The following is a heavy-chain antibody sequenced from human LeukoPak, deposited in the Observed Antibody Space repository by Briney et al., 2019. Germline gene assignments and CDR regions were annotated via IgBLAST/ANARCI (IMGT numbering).Heavy chain of an antibody. CDR2: ISSSGMTK. J-gene: IGHJ4*02. Sequence: PGGSLRLSCAASGFPFSSYEMNWVRQAPGKGVEWVSYISSSGMTKYYAVSVRGRFTMSRDNAKNSLYLQLNSLRAEDTAVYYCARDGRSRGLSHVNFDYWGQGILVTVSS. V-gene: IGHV3-48*03. CDR1: GFPFSSYE. D-gene: IGHD3-16*02. CDR3: ARDGRSRGLSHVNFDY.